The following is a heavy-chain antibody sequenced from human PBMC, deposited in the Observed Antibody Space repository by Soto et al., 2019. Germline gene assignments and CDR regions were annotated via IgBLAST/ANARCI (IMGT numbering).Heavy chain of an antibody. J-gene: IGHJ4*02. V-gene: IGHV1-69*13. Sequence: GASVKVSCKASGGTFSSYAISWVRQAPGQGLEWMGGIIPIFGTANYAQKFQGRVTITADESTSTAYMELSSLRSEDTAVYYCARDTRNSYYFDYWGQGTLVTVSS. CDR1: GGTFSSYA. D-gene: IGHD2-15*01. CDR3: ARDTRNSYYFDY. CDR2: IIPIFGTA.